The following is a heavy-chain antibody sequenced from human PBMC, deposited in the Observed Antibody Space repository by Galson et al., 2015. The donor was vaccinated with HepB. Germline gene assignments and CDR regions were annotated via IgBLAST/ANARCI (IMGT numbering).Heavy chain of an antibody. CDR3: ARGRGYCSSTDCYGNFDF. CDR1: GFTFSDYF. CDR2: ISSTNIYT. D-gene: IGHD2-2*01. Sequence: SLRLSCAASGFTFSDYFMTWIRQAPGKGLEWVSHISSTNIYTFYADSVKGRSTISRDNAKDSLHLQMNSLRAEDTAVYYCARGRGYCSSTDCYGNFDFWGQGTLVTVSS. V-gene: IGHV3-11*03. J-gene: IGHJ4*02.